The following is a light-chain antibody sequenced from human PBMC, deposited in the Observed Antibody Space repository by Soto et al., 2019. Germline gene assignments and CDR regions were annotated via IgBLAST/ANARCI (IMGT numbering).Light chain of an antibody. J-gene: IGKJ1*01. CDR2: RAS. V-gene: IGKV1-5*03. Sequence: DIQMTQSPSTLSAFVGDRVTITCRANQSIRDSMAWYQQKPGKAPKLLIYRASSLESGVPSGFSGSGSGTEFILTISSLQPDGFATYYCQQDHSWTFGQRAKVDI. CDR3: QQDHSWT. CDR1: QSIRDS.